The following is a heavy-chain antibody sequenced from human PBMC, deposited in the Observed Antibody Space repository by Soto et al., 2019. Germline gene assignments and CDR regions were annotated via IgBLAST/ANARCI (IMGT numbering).Heavy chain of an antibody. V-gene: IGHV3-23*01. D-gene: IGHD6-6*01. CDR2: ISGSGGST. Sequence: PGGSLRLSCEASGFTFSSYSMSWVRQDPGKGLEWVSAISGSGGSTYYADSVKGRFTISRDNSKNTLYLQMNSLRAEDTAVYYCPNSGPGDSSSSDYFDYWGQGTLVTVSS. J-gene: IGHJ4*02. CDR1: GFTFSSYS. CDR3: PNSGPGDSSSSDYFDY.